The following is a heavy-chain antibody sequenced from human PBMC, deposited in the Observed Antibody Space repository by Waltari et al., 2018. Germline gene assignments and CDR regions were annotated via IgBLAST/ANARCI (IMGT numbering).Heavy chain of an antibody. Sequence: QMQLQESGPGLVKPSQTLSLTCTVSGGSISSGSYYWSWIRQPAGKGLEWIGRIYTSGSTNYNPSLKSRVTISVDTSKNQFSLKLSSVTAADTAVYYCARAATVVSRWAFDIWGQGTMVTVSS. CDR2: IYTSGST. D-gene: IGHD4-17*01. V-gene: IGHV4-61*02. CDR1: GGSISSGSYY. J-gene: IGHJ3*02. CDR3: ARAATVVSRWAFDI.